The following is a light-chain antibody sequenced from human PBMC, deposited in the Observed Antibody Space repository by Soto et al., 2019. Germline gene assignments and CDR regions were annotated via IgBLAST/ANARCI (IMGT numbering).Light chain of an antibody. J-gene: IGKJ1*01. CDR1: QSVSSSY. V-gene: IGKV3-20*01. Sequence: EIVMTHSPATLSVSPWERAALSCSAGQSVSSSYLAWYQQKPGQAPRLLIYGASNRATGIPDRFSGSGSGTDFTLTISRLEPEDFAVYYCQQYGSSPPWTFGQGTKVDIK. CDR2: GAS. CDR3: QQYGSSPPWT.